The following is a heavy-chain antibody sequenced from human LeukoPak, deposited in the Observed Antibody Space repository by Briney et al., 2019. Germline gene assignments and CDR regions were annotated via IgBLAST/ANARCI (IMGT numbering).Heavy chain of an antibody. J-gene: IGHJ4*02. V-gene: IGHV4-34*01. D-gene: IGHD6-6*01. CDR3: ARDPLYSSSSGTDY. CDR1: GGSFSGYY. Sequence: NPSETLSLTCAVYGGSFSGYYWSWIRQPPGKGLEWIGEINHSGSTNYNPSLKSRVTISVDTPKNQFSLKLSSVTAADTAVYYCARDPLYSSSSGTDYWGQGTLVTVSS. CDR2: INHSGST.